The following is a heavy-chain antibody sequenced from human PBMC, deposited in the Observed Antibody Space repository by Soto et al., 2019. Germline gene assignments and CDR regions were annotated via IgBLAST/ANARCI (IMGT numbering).Heavy chain of an antibody. CDR3: ARDTSGNYDFWSGYAPYWYFDL. J-gene: IGHJ2*01. D-gene: IGHD3-3*01. Sequence: EVQLLESGGGLVQPGGSLRLSCAASGFTFSSYSMNWVRQAPGKGLEWVSSISSSSSYIYYADSVKGRFTISRDNAKNSLYLQMNSLRAEDTAVYYCARDTSGNYDFWSGYAPYWYFDLWGRGTLVTVSS. CDR2: ISSSSSYI. CDR1: GFTFSSYS. V-gene: IGHV3-21*01.